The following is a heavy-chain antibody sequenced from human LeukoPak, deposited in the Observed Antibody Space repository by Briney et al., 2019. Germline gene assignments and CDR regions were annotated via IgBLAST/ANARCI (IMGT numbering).Heavy chain of an antibody. CDR2: IIPIFGTA. CDR1: GGTFSSYA. V-gene: IGHV1-69*05. D-gene: IGHD1-14*01. J-gene: IGHJ3*02. Sequence: SVKVSCKASGGTFSSYAISWVRQAPGQGLEWMGRIIPIFGTANYAQKFQGRVTITTDESTSTAYMELSSLRSEDTAVYYCARDNQDLPDAFDIWGQGTMVTVS. CDR3: ARDNQDLPDAFDI.